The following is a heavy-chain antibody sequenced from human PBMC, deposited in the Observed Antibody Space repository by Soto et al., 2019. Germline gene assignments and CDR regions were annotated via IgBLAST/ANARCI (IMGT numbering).Heavy chain of an antibody. J-gene: IGHJ4*02. CDR1: GYTLTELS. CDR2: IIPRSATS. Sequence: GASVKVSCKVSGYTLTELSMHWVRQAPGQGLEWMGGIIPRSATSNYAQKFQGRVTITRDTSASTAYMELSSLRSEDTAVYYCARDLHYYGSGSYSPLDYWGQGTPVTVSS. D-gene: IGHD3-10*01. V-gene: IGHV1-3*01. CDR3: ARDLHYYGSGSYSPLDY.